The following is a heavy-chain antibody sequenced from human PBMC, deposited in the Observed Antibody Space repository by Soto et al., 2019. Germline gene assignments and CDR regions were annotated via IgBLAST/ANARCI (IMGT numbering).Heavy chain of an antibody. D-gene: IGHD3-22*01. J-gene: IGHJ6*02. Sequence: PGESLKISCKGSGYSFTSYWIGWVRQMPGKGLEGMGNIYPGDSDTRYSPSFQGHVTLSPDKSISTAYLQWSRLKASDTALYYCVTRCYYDGSGGYYYDAMDVWGQGTTVTVSS. CDR3: VTRCYYDGSGGYYYDAMDV. CDR2: IYPGDSDT. V-gene: IGHV5-51*01. CDR1: GYSFTSYW.